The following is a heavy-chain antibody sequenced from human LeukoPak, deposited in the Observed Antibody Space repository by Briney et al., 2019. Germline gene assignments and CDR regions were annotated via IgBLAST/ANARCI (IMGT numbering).Heavy chain of an antibody. CDR2: ISSSGDTI. J-gene: IGHJ4*02. Sequence: PGGSLRLSCAASGFTISSYWMSWVRQAPGQGLEWVSYISSSGDTIYYADSVKGRFTISRDNAKNSLYLQMNSLRAEDTAVYYCARGRRYYYDSSGYIDYWGQGTPVTVSS. D-gene: IGHD3-22*01. CDR1: GFTISSYW. CDR3: ARGRRYYYDSSGYIDY. V-gene: IGHV3-48*04.